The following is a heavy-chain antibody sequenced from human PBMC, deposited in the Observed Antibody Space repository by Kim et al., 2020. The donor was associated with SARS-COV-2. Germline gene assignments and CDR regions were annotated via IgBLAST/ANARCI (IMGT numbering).Heavy chain of an antibody. Sequence: SETLSLTCTVSGGSISSYYWSWIRQPPGKGLEWIGYIYYSGSTNYNPSLKSRVTISVDTSKNQFSLKLSSVTAADTAVYYCARGSNYYYYGMDVWGQGTTVTVSS. CDR1: GGSISSYY. CDR2: IYYSGST. J-gene: IGHJ6*02. CDR3: ARGSNYYYYGMDV. D-gene: IGHD4-4*01. V-gene: IGHV4-59*13.